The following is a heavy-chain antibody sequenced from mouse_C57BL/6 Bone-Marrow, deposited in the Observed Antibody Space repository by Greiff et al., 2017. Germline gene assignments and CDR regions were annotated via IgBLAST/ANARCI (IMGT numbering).Heavy chain of an antibody. V-gene: IGHV1-19*01. Sequence: EVQVVESGPVLVKPGASVKMSCKASGYTFTDYYMNWVKQSHGKSLEWIGVINPYNGGTSYNQKFKGKATLTVDKSSSTAYMELNSLTSEDSAVYYCARGLSYWGQGTTLTVSS. J-gene: IGHJ2*01. CDR2: INPYNGGT. CDR1: GYTFTDYY. CDR3: ARGLSY.